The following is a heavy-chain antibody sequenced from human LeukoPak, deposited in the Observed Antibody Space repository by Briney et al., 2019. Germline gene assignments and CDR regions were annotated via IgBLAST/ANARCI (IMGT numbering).Heavy chain of an antibody. CDR3: ARGVGYCSGGSCWAYNWFDP. V-gene: IGHV3-53*05. CDR2: TYTGGNS. CDR1: GFAVSSIH. D-gene: IGHD2-15*01. Sequence: PGGSLRLSCAASGFAVSSIHMVWVRQAPGKGLEWVSVTYTGGNSYYADSVKGRFIISRDNSKNTLYLQMNSLRAEDTAVYYCARGVGYCSGGSCWAYNWFDPWGQGTLVTVSS. J-gene: IGHJ5*02.